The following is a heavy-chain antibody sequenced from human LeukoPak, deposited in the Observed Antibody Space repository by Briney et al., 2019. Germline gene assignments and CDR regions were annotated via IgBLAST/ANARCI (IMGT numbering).Heavy chain of an antibody. CDR3: ASSVPLEMATTPDAFDI. CDR1: GGTFSSYA. V-gene: IGHV1-69*05. CDR2: IIPIFGTA. D-gene: IGHD5-24*01. J-gene: IGHJ3*02. Sequence: ASVKVSCKAPGGTFSSYAISWVRQAPGQGLEWMGGIIPIFGTANYAQKFQGRVTITTDESTSTAYMELSSLRSEDTAVYYCASSVPLEMATTPDAFDIWGQGTMVTVSS.